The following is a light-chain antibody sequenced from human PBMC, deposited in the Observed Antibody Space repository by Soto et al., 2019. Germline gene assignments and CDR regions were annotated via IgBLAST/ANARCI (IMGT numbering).Light chain of an antibody. CDR3: QQYGNSPLT. CDR2: GAS. CDR1: QSVRSSY. Sequence: EIVLTQSPGTLSLSPGERATLSYRASQSVRSSYFAWYQQKPGQAPRLLIFGASTRAPGIPDRFSGSGSGTDFTLTISKLEPEDFALFYCQQYGNSPLTFGGGTKVEIK. J-gene: IGKJ4*01. V-gene: IGKV3-20*01.